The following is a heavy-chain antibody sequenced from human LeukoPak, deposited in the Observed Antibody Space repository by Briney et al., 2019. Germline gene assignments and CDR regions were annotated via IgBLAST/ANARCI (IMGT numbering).Heavy chain of an antibody. Sequence: SVKVSCKASGGTFSSYAISWVRQAPGQGLEWMGGIIPIFGTANYAQKFQGRVTITADESTSTAYMELSSLRSEDTAVYYCARAAVSLTVTAPFDYWGQGTLVTVSS. J-gene: IGHJ4*02. CDR2: IIPIFGTA. V-gene: IGHV1-69*13. CDR3: ARAAVSLTVTAPFDY. D-gene: IGHD4-17*01. CDR1: GGTFSSYA.